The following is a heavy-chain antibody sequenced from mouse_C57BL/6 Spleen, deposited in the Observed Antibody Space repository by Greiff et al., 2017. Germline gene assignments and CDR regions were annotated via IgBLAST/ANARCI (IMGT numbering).Heavy chain of an antibody. V-gene: IGHV2-6-1*01. Sequence: VMLVESGRGLVAPSQSLSITCIVSGFSLTSYGVHWVRQPPGTGLEWLVVIWCDGSTTYTSSVKSILSISKDTSNSQVLLNMNSLQTDDTVMYCSARHRYEYDGYAMDYWGQGTSVTVSS. D-gene: IGHD2-4*01. J-gene: IGHJ4*01. CDR1: GFSLTSYG. CDR2: IWCDGST. CDR3: ARHRYEYDGYAMDY.